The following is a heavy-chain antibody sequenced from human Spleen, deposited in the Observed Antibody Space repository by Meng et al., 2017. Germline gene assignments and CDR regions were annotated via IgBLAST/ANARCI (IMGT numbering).Heavy chain of an antibody. D-gene: IGHD3-9*01. CDR1: GGSLSGYY. CDR3: ARPNDILTGGAGTFDI. V-gene: IGHV4-34*01. Sequence: SQTLSLTCAVKGGSLSGYYWSWIRQTPGKGLEWIGEINHSGRTNYNPSLKSRLTISVDTSMNQFSLKLKSVTAADTAVYYCARPNDILTGGAGTFDIWGQGTMVTVSS. CDR2: INHSGRT. J-gene: IGHJ3*02.